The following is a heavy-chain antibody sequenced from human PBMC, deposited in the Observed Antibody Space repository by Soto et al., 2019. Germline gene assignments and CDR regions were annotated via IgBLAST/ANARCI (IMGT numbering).Heavy chain of an antibody. CDR1: GGSVSSGSYY. Sequence: SETLSLTCTVSGGSVSSGSYYWSWIRQPPGKGLEWIGYIYYSGSTNYNPSLKSRVTISVDTSKNQFSLKLSSVTAADTAVYYCARESYCVSSDYYSGMDVWGQGPPVTV. J-gene: IGHJ6*02. CDR2: IYYSGST. V-gene: IGHV4-61*01. D-gene: IGHD1-26*01. CDR3: ARESYCVSSDYYSGMDV.